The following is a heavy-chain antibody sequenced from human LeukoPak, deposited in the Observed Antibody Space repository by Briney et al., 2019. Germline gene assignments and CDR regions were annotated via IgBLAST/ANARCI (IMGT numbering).Heavy chain of an antibody. Sequence: GGSLRLSCAASGFTFSSYAMSWVRQAPGKGLEWVSAISGSGGSTYYADSVKGRFTISRDNSKNTLYLQMNSLRAEDTAVYYCAKDAGSSSGYGWYFDLWGRGTLVTVSS. V-gene: IGHV3-23*01. J-gene: IGHJ2*01. CDR3: AKDAGSSSGYGWYFDL. D-gene: IGHD6-13*01. CDR2: ISGSGGST. CDR1: GFTFSSYA.